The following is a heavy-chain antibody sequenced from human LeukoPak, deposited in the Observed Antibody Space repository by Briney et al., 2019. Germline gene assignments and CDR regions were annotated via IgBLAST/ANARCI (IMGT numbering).Heavy chain of an antibody. J-gene: IGHJ4*02. V-gene: IGHV1-58*01. D-gene: IGHD3-3*01. CDR3: AADPPEVRFPH. Sequence: ASVKVSCKASGFTFTNSAVQWVRQARGQRLEWIGWIVVGSGNTNYAQKFQERVTITRDMSTSTAYMELSSLRSEDTAVYYCAADPPEVRFPHWGQGTLVTVSS. CDR2: IVVGSGNT. CDR1: GFTFTNSA.